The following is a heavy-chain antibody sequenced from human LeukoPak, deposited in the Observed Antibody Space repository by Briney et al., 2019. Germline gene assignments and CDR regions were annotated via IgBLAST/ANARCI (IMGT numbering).Heavy chain of an antibody. J-gene: IGHJ4*02. CDR2: INPSGYDK. CDR3: VKTYCIDGNCYSRPLDY. V-gene: IGHV3-48*03. D-gene: IGHD2-15*01. Sequence: GGSLRLSCAASGFAFSSYEMNWVRQAPGKGLEWISIINPSGYDKEYADAVKGRFSISRDNAKNSLFLQMNSLRDEDTAVYYRVKTYCIDGNCYSRPLDYWGQGTLVTVSS. CDR1: GFAFSSYE.